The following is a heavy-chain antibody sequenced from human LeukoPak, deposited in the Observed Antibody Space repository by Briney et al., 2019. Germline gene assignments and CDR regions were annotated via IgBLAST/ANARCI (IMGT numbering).Heavy chain of an antibody. CDR3: AKAGGDCTSSSCYSDWFNP. J-gene: IGHJ5*02. CDR1: GLSLSSSG. Sequence: PGGSLRLSCAASGLSLSSSGMHWVRQAPGKGLEWVAVIWFDGSKTYYADSVKGRFTISRDTSTNTLFLQMNNLRAEDTAVYYCAKAGGDCTSSSCYSDWFNPWGQGTLVTVSS. V-gene: IGHV3-33*02. D-gene: IGHD2-2*02. CDR2: IWFDGSKT.